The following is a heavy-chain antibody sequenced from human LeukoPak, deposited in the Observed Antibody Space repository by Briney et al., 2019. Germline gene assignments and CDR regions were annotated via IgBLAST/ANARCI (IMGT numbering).Heavy chain of an antibody. CDR2: IYSGGST. J-gene: IGHJ4*02. V-gene: IGHV3-53*01. CDR1: GLTVSSNY. D-gene: IGHD5-12*01. Sequence: GGSLRLSCAASGLTVSSNYMSWVRQAPGKGLEWVSVIYSGGSTYYADSVKGRFTISRDNSKNALHLQMNSLRAEDTAVYYCARRPGYYFDYWGQGTLVTVSS. CDR3: ARRPGYYFDY.